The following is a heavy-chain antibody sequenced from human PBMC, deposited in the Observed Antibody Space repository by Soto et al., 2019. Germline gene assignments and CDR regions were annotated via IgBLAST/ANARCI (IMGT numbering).Heavy chain of an antibody. Sequence: GGSLRLSCAASEFTFSNYAMSWVRQAPGKGLEWVSSISDNGGTTYYADSVKGRFTISRDNSKNTLYLQMSSLKTEDTAMYYCTTAGVYSGSYNWFHPWGPGTLVTVSS. V-gene: IGHV3-23*01. CDR1: EFTFSNYA. CDR3: TTAGVYSGSYNWFHP. J-gene: IGHJ5*02. CDR2: ISDNGGTT. D-gene: IGHD1-26*01.